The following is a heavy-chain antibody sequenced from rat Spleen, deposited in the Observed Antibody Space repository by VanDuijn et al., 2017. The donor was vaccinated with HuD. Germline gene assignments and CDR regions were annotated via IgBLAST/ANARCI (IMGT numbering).Heavy chain of an antibody. CDR1: GFIFSNYD. D-gene: IGHD1-1*01. J-gene: IGHJ4*01. Sequence: EVQLVESGGGLVHPGRSLKLSCAASGFIFSNYDMAWVRQAPTKGLEWIASISTGGCTTYYRDSVKGRFTVSRDNAKSTLYLQMDSLRSEDTATYYCGRTSLQWFRMDAWGQGTSLTVSS. CDR2: ISTGGCTT. V-gene: IGHV5-25*01. CDR3: GRTSLQWFRMDA.